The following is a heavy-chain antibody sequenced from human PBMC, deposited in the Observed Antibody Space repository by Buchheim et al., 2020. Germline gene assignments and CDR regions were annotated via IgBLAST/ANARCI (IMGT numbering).Heavy chain of an antibody. CDR2: INHSGST. CDR3: ARGVGFVAGIWFDY. J-gene: IGHJ4*02. Sequence: QVQLQESGPGLVKPSETLSLTCAVYGGSFSGYYWSWIRQPPGKGLEWIGEINHSGSTNYNPSLKSRVTISVDTSKNQFSLKLSSVTAADTAVYYCARGVGFVAGIWFDYWGQGTL. D-gene: IGHD6-19*01. CDR1: GGSFSGYY. V-gene: IGHV4-34*01.